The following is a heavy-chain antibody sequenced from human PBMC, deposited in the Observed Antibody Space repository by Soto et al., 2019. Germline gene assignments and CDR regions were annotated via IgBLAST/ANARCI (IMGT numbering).Heavy chain of an antibody. CDR1: GFSFSSYT. CDR3: ARDRYCSSTSPPYYYYYYGMDV. Sequence: PGGSLRLSCTASGFSFSSYTMNFVRQAPGKGLQWVASITNRGTHTYSADSVRGRFTISRDNSKKTLYLQMNSLRAEDTAVYYCARDRYCSSTSPPYYYYYYGMDVWGQGTTVTVSS. J-gene: IGHJ6*02. D-gene: IGHD2-2*01. CDR2: ITNRGTHT. V-gene: IGHV3-21*01.